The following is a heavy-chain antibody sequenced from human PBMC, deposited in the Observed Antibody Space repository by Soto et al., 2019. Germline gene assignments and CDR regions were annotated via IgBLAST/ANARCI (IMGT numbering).Heavy chain of an antibody. CDR2: IIPVFGTA. D-gene: IGHD1-7*01. Sequence: QVQLVQSGAEVKKPGSSVTVSCNASGDTFSNYAISWVRQAPGQGLEWMGGIIPVFGTANYPQNFRGRVTITADGSTRTAYMALSSLTSGYPAVYYCSAGYPALAVSTTPGAYWGQGTLITVSS. J-gene: IGHJ4*02. V-gene: IGHV1-69*01. CDR1: GDTFSNYA. CDR3: SAGYPALAVSTTPGAY.